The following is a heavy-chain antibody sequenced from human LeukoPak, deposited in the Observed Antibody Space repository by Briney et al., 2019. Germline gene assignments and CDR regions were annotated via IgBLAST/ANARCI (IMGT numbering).Heavy chain of an antibody. CDR2: IYSGGST. CDR3: ARDGSIAARPYAFDI. CDR1: EFSVGSNY. Sequence: GGSLRLSCAASEFSVGSNYMTWVRQAPGKGLEWVSLIYSGGSTCYADSVKGRFTISRDNAKNSLYLQMNSLRAEDTAVYYCARDGSIAARPYAFDIWGQGTMVTVSS. V-gene: IGHV3-66*01. D-gene: IGHD6-6*01. J-gene: IGHJ3*02.